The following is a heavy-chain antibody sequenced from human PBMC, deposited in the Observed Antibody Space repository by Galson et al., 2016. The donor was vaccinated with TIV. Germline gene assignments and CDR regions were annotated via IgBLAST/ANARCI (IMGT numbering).Heavy chain of an antibody. CDR1: GGIFSGYA. Sequence: SVKVSCKASGGIFSGYAINWVRQAPGQGLEWMGRIISIFRTANYAEKFQGRVTITADDSTNTDHMELSSLKSEDTAVYYCARRTDGHLYDYYGMDVRGQGTTVIVSS. CDR3: ARRTDGHLYDYYGMDV. CDR2: IISIFRTA. J-gene: IGHJ6*02. V-gene: IGHV1-69*13. D-gene: IGHD5-24*01.